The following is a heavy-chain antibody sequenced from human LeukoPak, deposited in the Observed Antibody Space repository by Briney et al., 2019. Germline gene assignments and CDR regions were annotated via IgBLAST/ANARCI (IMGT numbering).Heavy chain of an antibody. Sequence: GGSLRLSCAASGSTFSTYWMSWVRQPPGKGLEWVANIKQDGSEKYYVDSVKGRFTISRDNAKNSLYLQMNSLRAEDTAVYYCARDRVIAAADYWGQGTLVTVSS. V-gene: IGHV3-7*01. J-gene: IGHJ4*02. CDR3: ARDRVIAAADY. D-gene: IGHD6-13*01. CDR2: IKQDGSEK. CDR1: GSTFSTYW.